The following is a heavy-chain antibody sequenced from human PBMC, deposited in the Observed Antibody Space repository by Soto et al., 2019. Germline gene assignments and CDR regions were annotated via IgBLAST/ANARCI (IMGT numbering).Heavy chain of an antibody. CDR1: GGSISSSSYY. Sequence: QLQLQESGPGLVKPSETLSLTCTVSGGSISSSSYYWGWIRQPPGKGLEWIGSIYYSGSTYYNPSLKSRVTISVDTAKNQFSRKLSSVTAADTAVYYCARWGSSSDPWGQGTLVTVSS. V-gene: IGHV4-39*01. CDR3: ARWGSSSDP. CDR2: IYYSGST. D-gene: IGHD6-6*01. J-gene: IGHJ5*02.